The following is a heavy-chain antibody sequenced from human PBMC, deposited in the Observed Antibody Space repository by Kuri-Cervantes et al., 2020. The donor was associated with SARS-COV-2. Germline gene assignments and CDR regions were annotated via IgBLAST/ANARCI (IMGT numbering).Heavy chain of an antibody. J-gene: IGHJ4*02. CDR1: GGTFSSYA. Sequence: SVKVSCKASGGTFSSYAISWVRQAPGQGLEWMGRIIPILGIANYAQKFQGRVTITADKSASTAYMELSSLRSEDTAVYYCASQTEIYGSGSYYFDYWGQGTLVTVSS. CDR3: ASQTEIYGSGSYYFDY. D-gene: IGHD3-10*01. CDR2: IIPILGIA. V-gene: IGHV1-69*04.